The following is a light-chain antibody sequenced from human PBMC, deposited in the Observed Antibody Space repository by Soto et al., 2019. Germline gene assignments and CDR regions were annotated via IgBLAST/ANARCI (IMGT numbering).Light chain of an antibody. J-gene: IGKJ4*01. Sequence: EVVMTQSPGIVSSSPGERVTLSCRASQSISNNFLAWYQQKPGQAPRLLIYGASSRATGIPDRFSGSGSGTDFTLTISRLEPDDFAVYFCQQYDTSVTFGGWTKVEIK. CDR1: QSISNNF. CDR3: QQYDTSVT. CDR2: GAS. V-gene: IGKV3-20*01.